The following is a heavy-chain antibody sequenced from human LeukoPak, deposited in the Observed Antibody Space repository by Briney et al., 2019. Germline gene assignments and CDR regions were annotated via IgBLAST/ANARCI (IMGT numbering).Heavy chain of an antibody. D-gene: IGHD6-13*01. J-gene: IGHJ3*02. CDR3: ARGYSSSWLSDGREDAFDI. CDR2: MNPNSGNT. V-gene: IGHV1-8*01. CDR1: GYTFTSYD. Sequence: GASVKVSCKASGYTFTSYDINWVRQATGQGLEWMGWMNPNSGNTGYAQKFQGRVTMTRNTSISTAYMELSSLRSEDTAVYYCARGYSSSWLSDGREDAFDIWGQGTMVTVSS.